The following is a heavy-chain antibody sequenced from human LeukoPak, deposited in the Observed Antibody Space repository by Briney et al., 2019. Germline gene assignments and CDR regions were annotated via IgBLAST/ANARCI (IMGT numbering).Heavy chain of an antibody. V-gene: IGHV4-59*11. CDR1: GGSISSHY. J-gene: IGHJ6*03. D-gene: IGHD1-14*01. CDR3: ARAKTTNYYYYYMDV. Sequence: SETLSLTCTVSGGSISSHYWSWIRQPPGKGLEWIGYIYYSGSTNYNPSLKSRVTISVDTSKNQFSLNLSSVTAADTAVYYCARAKTTNYYYYYMDVWGKGTTVTVSS. CDR2: IYYSGST.